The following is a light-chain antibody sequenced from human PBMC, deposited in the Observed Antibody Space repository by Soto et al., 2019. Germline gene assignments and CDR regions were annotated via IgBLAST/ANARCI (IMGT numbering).Light chain of an antibody. V-gene: IGLV3-21*02. CDR2: DDS. CDR3: QVWDSSNDHEEWV. Sequence: SYELTQPPSVSLAPGQTARITCGGNNIGSKSVHWYQQKPGQAPVLVVYDDSGRPSGIPERFSGSNSGNTAALTISRVEAGDEADYYCQVWDSSNDHEEWVFGGGTQLTVL. CDR1: NIGSKS. J-gene: IGLJ3*02.